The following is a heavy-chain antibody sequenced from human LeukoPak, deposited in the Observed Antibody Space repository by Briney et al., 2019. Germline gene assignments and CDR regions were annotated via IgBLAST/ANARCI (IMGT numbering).Heavy chain of an antibody. Sequence: HPGRSLRLSCSASGFAFSNFAMHWVRQAPGKGLEWVAVVSYEGTIKYYSDSAKGRFTISRDNSANIISLQMNSLTTQDTATYYCAKENFDSWGQGTLVAVSS. CDR2: VSYEGTIK. V-gene: IGHV3-30*14. CDR1: GFAFSNFA. J-gene: IGHJ5*01. CDR3: AKENFDS.